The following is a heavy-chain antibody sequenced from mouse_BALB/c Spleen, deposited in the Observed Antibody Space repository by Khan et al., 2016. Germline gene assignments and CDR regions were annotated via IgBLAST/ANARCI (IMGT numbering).Heavy chain of an antibody. J-gene: IGHJ1*01. D-gene: IGHD2-2*01. CDR1: GYTFINSG. V-gene: IGHV9-1*02. CDR3: ARGAMVTTGWYFDV. Sequence: QIQLVQSGPELKKPGETVKISCKASGYTFINSGMNWVKQAPGKGLKWVGWINTYTGEPTYADDFKGRFAFSLETSASTAYLQINNLKNEDMTTYFCARGAMVTTGWYFDVWGAGTTVTVSS. CDR2: INTYTGEP.